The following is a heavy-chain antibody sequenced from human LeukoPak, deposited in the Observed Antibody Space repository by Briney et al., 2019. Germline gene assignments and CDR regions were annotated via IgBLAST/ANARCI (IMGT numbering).Heavy chain of an antibody. CDR2: INHSGST. Sequence: SETLSLTCAVYGGSFSGYYWSWIRQPPGKGLEWIGEINHSGSTNYNPSLKSRVTISVDTSKNQFSLKLSSVTAADTAVYYCATTILDYGDYGLDPWGQGTLATVSS. CDR3: ATTILDYGDYGLDP. J-gene: IGHJ5*02. CDR1: GGSFSGYY. V-gene: IGHV4-34*01. D-gene: IGHD4-17*01.